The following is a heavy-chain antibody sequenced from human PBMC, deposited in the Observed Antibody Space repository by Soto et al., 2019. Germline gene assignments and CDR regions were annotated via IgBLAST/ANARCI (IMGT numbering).Heavy chain of an antibody. J-gene: IGHJ5*02. Sequence: LSLSCTVSSGSISSSSFYWGWIRQPPGKGLEWIGSIYYTGSTYYNPSLKSRVTISIDTSKNQFSLKLSSVTAADTAVYYCARGRYDYGSGTAFDPWGQGTLVTVSS. CDR3: ARGRYDYGSGTAFDP. V-gene: IGHV4-39*07. D-gene: IGHD3-10*01. CDR2: IYYTGST. CDR1: SGSISSSSFY.